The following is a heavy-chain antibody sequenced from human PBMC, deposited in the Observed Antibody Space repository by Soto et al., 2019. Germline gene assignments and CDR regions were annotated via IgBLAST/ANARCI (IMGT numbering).Heavy chain of an antibody. CDR1: GFNFSNCG. D-gene: IGHD2-2*01. J-gene: IGHJ5*02. V-gene: IGHV3-21*01. CDR3: ARSDCTSTSCYVVWFDP. Sequence: EVQLVESGGGLVKPGGSLRLSCTASGFNFSNCGMNWVRQAPGKGLEWVSSISSSSSYISYADSLKGRFTISRDNAENSVYLQMNSLRADDTAVYYCARSDCTSTSCYVVWFDPWGQGTLVTVSS. CDR2: ISSSSSYI.